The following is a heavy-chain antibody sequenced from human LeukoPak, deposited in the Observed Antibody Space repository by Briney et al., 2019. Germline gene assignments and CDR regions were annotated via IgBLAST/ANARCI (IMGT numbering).Heavy chain of an antibody. Sequence: GGSLRLSCAASGFTFSSYWMHWVRQAPGKGLVWVSRINTDGSSTRYADSVKGRFTISRDNAKNTLYLQMNSLKTEDTAVYYCTTVIRWSYWGQGTLVTVSS. CDR1: GFTFSSYW. CDR3: TTVIRWSY. CDR2: INTDGSST. J-gene: IGHJ4*02. D-gene: IGHD3-3*01. V-gene: IGHV3-74*01.